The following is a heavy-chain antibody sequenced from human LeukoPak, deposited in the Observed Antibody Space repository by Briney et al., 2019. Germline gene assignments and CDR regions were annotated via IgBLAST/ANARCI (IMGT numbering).Heavy chain of an antibody. CDR2: IGAYNGYT. V-gene: IGHV1-18*01. CDR3: ARVGGNYEGLIDY. Sequence: ASVKVSCKASGYTFTDYPIGWVRQAPGQGLEWMGWIGAYNGYTNYPQSLQGRVTMTTDTSTGTAYMELRSLRFDDTAIYYCARVGGNYEGLIDYWGQGTLVTVSS. CDR1: GYTFTDYP. J-gene: IGHJ4*02. D-gene: IGHD1-26*01.